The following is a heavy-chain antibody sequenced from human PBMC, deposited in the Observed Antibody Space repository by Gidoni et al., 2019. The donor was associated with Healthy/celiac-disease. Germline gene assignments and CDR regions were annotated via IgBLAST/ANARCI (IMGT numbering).Heavy chain of an antibody. CDR2: IWYDGSNK. V-gene: IGHV3-33*01. CDR3: ARVRPSDPYYFDY. J-gene: IGHJ4*02. Sequence: QVQLVEHGGCGVQPGSDRRLAWAASGCTFSSCGRHWVRQSPWKGLYWVVVIWYDGSNKYDADSVKGRFIIASDNSKNILYLQMTGLRAEETAVYCCARVRPSDPYYFDYWGQGTLVTVSS. CDR1: GCTFSSCG. D-gene: IGHD1-1*01.